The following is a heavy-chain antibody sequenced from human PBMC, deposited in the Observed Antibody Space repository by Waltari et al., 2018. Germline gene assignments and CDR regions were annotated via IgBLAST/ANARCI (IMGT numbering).Heavy chain of an antibody. J-gene: IGHJ3*02. CDR3: TRHIYVWGSYRDHDAFDI. CDR2: IRSKAYGGRT. Sequence: EVQLVESGGGLVPPGRSLRLYCTVSGFPFGDYAMSWVRQAPGQGMGWGGFIRSKAYGGRTEYAASGKGRFTISRDDSKSIADLQMNSLKTEDTAVYYCTRHIYVWGSYRDHDAFDIWGQGTMVTVSS. V-gene: IGHV3-49*04. CDR1: GFPFGDYA. D-gene: IGHD3-16*02.